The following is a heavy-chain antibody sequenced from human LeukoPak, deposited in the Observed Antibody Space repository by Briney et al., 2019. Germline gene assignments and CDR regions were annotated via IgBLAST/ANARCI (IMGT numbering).Heavy chain of an antibody. Sequence: GGSLRLSCAASGFTFSSYSMNWVRQAPGKGLEWLSSISSSSSYIYYADSVKGRFTISRDNAKNSLYLQMNSLRAEDTAVYYCARDGPWLLYEAAFDIWGQGTMVTVSS. CDR3: ARDGPWLLYEAAFDI. CDR1: GFTFSSYS. V-gene: IGHV3-21*01. J-gene: IGHJ3*02. CDR2: ISSSSSYI. D-gene: IGHD3-3*01.